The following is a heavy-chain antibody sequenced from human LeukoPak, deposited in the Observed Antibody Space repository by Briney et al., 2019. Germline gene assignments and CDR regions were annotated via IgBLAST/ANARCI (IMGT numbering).Heavy chain of an antibody. D-gene: IGHD6-19*01. CDR3: AGIAVAGYFDY. Sequence: SETLSLTCTVSGGSISSYYWSWIPPPPGKGLEWIGYIYYSGSTNYNPSLKSRVTISVDTAKNQFSLKLSSVTAADTAVYYCAGIAVAGYFDYWGQGTLVTVSS. V-gene: IGHV4-59*08. CDR2: IYYSGST. J-gene: IGHJ4*02. CDR1: GGSISSYY.